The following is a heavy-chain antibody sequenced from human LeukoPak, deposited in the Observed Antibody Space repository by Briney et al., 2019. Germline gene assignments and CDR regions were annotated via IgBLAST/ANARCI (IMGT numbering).Heavy chain of an antibody. D-gene: IGHD4-17*01. CDR1: GFTFSSYA. CDR3: ARDSPPYGDYSYFDY. J-gene: IGHJ4*02. Sequence: GGFLRLSCAASGFTFSSYAMHWVRQAPGKGLEWVAVISYDGSNKYYADSVKGRFTISRDNSKNTLYLQMNSLRAEDTAVYYCARDSPPYGDYSYFDYWGQGTLVTVSS. CDR2: ISYDGSNK. V-gene: IGHV3-30-3*01.